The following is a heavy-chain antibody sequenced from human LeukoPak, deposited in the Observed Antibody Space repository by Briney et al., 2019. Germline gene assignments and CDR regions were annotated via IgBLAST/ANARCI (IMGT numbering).Heavy chain of an antibody. Sequence: PSETLSLTCTVSGGSISSSPYYWGWIRQPPGKGLEWIGNIYYSGSTYYNPSLKTRVTISVDTSKNQFSLKLTSVTAADTAVYYCARRASVDGNWPRPLDYWGQGSLVTVSS. CDR3: ARRASVDGNWPRPLDY. CDR1: GGSISSSPYY. J-gene: IGHJ4*02. V-gene: IGHV4-39*01. D-gene: IGHD6-19*01. CDR2: IYYSGST.